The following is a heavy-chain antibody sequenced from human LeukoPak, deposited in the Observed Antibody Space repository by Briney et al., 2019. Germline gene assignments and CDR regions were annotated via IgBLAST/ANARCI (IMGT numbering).Heavy chain of an antibody. Sequence: PSETLSLTCTVSGGSISSSSYSWGWIRQPPGKGLEWIGSIYYSGSTYYNPSLKSRVTISVDTSKNQFSLKLSSVTAADTAVYCCATTTVTTLGHAFDIWGQGTMVTVSS. V-gene: IGHV4-39*01. CDR2: IYYSGST. CDR3: ATTTVTTLGHAFDI. CDR1: GGSISSSSYS. J-gene: IGHJ3*02. D-gene: IGHD4-17*01.